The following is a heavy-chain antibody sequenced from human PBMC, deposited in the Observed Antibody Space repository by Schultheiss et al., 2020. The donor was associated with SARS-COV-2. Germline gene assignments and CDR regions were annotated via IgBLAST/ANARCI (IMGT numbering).Heavy chain of an antibody. J-gene: IGHJ4*02. CDR3: AKSPYSDGYTYGPLFDS. D-gene: IGHD5-18*01. Sequence: GGSLRLSCAASGFAFSDDYMSWIRQAPGKGLEYVSAISSNGGSTYYADSVKGRFTISRDNSKNTLYLQMNSLRAEDTALYYCAKSPYSDGYTYGPLFDSWGQGTLVTVSS. V-gene: IGHV3-64*04. CDR2: ISSNGGST. CDR1: GFAFSDDY.